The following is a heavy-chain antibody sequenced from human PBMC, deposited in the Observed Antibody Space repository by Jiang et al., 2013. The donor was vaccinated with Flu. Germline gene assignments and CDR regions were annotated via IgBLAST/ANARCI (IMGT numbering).Heavy chain of an antibody. D-gene: IGHD3-10*01. J-gene: IGHJ4*02. CDR1: GFTFSNNV. V-gene: IGHV3-23*04. Sequence: QLVESGGGLVQPGGSLRLSCAASGFTFSNNVVSWVRQSPGKGLEWVSSVDNTGVGTYYANSVKGRFTVSRDNSKSTLYLQMNSLRGEDTAIYYCAKARGPGSQTRLFDSWGQGTLVTVSS. CDR2: VDNTGVGT. CDR3: AKARGPGSQTRLFDS.